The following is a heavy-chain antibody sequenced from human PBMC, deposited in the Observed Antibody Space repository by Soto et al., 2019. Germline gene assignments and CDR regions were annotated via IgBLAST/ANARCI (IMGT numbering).Heavy chain of an antibody. J-gene: IGHJ3*02. CDR1: GYSISTNYY. Sequence: SETLSLTCAVSGYSISTNYYWGWLRQPPVKGLEWIGSIYHSGTTYYNPSLKSRVTISVDTSKNQFSLRLTSVTAADTAVYYCARDLYAAIYDAFNIWGQGTMVTV. CDR2: IYHSGTT. V-gene: IGHV4-38-2*02. D-gene: IGHD2-2*01. CDR3: ARDLYAAIYDAFNI.